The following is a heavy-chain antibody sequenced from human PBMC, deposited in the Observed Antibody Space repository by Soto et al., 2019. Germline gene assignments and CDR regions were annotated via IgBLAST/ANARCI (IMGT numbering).Heavy chain of an antibody. V-gene: IGHV3-53*01. J-gene: IGHJ5*02. CDR2: HYSGGST. Sequence: PGGSLRLSCAISGFSVNSNYLSWVRQAPGKGLEWVSVHYSGGSTYYADSVQGRFTISRDKSNNTLYLQMRRVRAEDTAVYFCARHRHPRGTVGATSPLDPWGQGTQVTVS. CDR1: GFSVNSNY. CDR3: ARHRHPRGTVGATSPLDP. D-gene: IGHD1-26*01.